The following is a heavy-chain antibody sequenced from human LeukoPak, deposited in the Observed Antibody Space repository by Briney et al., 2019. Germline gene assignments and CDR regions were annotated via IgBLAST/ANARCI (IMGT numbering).Heavy chain of an antibody. CDR1: GGSISSDY. Sequence: SETLSLTCSVSGGSISSDYWGWIRQPPGKGLEWIGSIYYSGSTNYNPSLKSRVTISVDTSKNQFSLKLYSVTAADTAVYYCARSSGWFDPWGQGTLVTVSS. CDR2: IYYSGST. CDR3: ARSSGWFDP. V-gene: IGHV4-39*01. J-gene: IGHJ5*02.